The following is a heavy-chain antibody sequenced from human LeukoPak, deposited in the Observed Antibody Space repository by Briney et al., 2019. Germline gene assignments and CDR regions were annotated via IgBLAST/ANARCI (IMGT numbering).Heavy chain of an antibody. CDR2: IYYSGST. V-gene: IGHV4-34*01. Sequence: SETLSLTCAVYGGSFSGYYWSWIRQPPGKGLEWIGSIYYSGSTYYNPSLKSRVTISVDTSKNQFSLKLSSVTAADTAVYYCASEAAAAGTTYYYYMDVWGKGTTVTVSS. CDR3: ASEAAAAGTTYYYYMDV. D-gene: IGHD6-13*01. CDR1: GGSFSGYY. J-gene: IGHJ6*03.